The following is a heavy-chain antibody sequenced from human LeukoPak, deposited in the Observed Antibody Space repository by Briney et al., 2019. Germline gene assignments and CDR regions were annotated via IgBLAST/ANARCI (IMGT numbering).Heavy chain of an antibody. D-gene: IGHD4-11*01. Sequence: SETLSLTCAVYGGSFSGYYWSWIRQPPGKGLEWIGEINHSGSTNYNPSLKSRVTISVDTSKNQFSLKLSSMTAADTAVYYCARTTVIPTPNFDYWGQGTLVTVSS. CDR2: INHSGST. CDR1: GGSFSGYY. CDR3: ARTTVIPTPNFDY. V-gene: IGHV4-34*01. J-gene: IGHJ4*02.